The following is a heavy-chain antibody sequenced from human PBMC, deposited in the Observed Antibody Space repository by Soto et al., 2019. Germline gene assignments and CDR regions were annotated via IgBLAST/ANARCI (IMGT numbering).Heavy chain of an antibody. J-gene: IGHJ4*02. V-gene: IGHV4-59*08. Sequence: PSETLSLTCAVSGGSLTGQHWSWIRQPPGKGLEWVGYSYYSGSTNYNPSLKSRVTISVDTSKNQFSLKLSSVTAADTAVYYCARYSSGYYGYYFDYWGEGTLVTVSS. CDR2: SYYSGST. CDR1: GGSLTGQH. D-gene: IGHD3-22*01. CDR3: ARYSSGYYGYYFDY.